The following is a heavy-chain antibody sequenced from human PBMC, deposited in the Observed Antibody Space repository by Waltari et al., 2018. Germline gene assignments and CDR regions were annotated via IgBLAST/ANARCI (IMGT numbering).Heavy chain of an antibody. CDR2: IKHSGST. Sequence: QVQLQQWGAGLLKPSETLSLTCAVYGGSFSGYYWSWIRQPPGKGLEWIGEIKHSGSTNDNPSLKSRVTISVDTSKNQFSLKLSSVTAADTAVYYCARRQQQLRSVDPWGQGTLVTVSS. J-gene: IGHJ5*02. CDR3: ARRQQQLRSVDP. V-gene: IGHV4-34*01. CDR1: GGSFSGYY. D-gene: IGHD6-13*01.